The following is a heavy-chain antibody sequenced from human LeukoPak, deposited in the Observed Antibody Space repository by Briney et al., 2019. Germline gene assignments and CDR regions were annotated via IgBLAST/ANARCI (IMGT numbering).Heavy chain of an antibody. CDR2: FSTSSRYI. V-gene: IGHV3-21*01. Sequence: GGSLRLSCVASAFTFSSYTMNWVRQAPGKRLEWVSSFSTSSRYIYYADSVKGRFTISRDNAKNSLYLQMNSLRADDTAVYYCARGAGDPYYMDVWGKGTTVTVSS. J-gene: IGHJ6*03. D-gene: IGHD4-17*01. CDR1: AFTFSSYT. CDR3: ARGAGDPYYMDV.